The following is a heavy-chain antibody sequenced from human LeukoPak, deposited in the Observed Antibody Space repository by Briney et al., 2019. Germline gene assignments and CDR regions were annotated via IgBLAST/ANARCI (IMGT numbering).Heavy chain of an antibody. CDR1: GGSISSGSYY. V-gene: IGHV4-61*02. J-gene: IGHJ3*02. D-gene: IGHD3-22*01. CDR2: IYTSGST. Sequence: SQTLSLTCSVSGGSISSGSYYWSWIREPAGKGLEWIGRIYTSGSTYYNPSLKSRVTISGDTTKNQFSLKLSSVTAADTAVYFCARHDSSGPYNAFDIWGQGTMVTVSS. CDR3: ARHDSSGPYNAFDI.